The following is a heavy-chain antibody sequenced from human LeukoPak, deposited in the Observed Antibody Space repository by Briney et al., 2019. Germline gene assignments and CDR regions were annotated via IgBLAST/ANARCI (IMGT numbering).Heavy chain of an antibody. CDR1: GFTFSNAW. D-gene: IGHD6-13*01. J-gene: IGHJ4*02. CDR2: IHQNGGTE. V-gene: IGHV3-7*03. CDR3: ARDLSSRDAY. Sequence: GSLRLSCAASGFTFSNAWMNWVRQAPGEGLEWVACIHQNGGTEYYVDSVKGRFAISRDNTKNSLYLQMNSLTIEDTAVYYCARDLSSRDAYWGQGTLVTVSS.